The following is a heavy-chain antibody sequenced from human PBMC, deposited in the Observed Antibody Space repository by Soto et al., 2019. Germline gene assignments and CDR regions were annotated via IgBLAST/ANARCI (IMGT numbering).Heavy chain of an antibody. CDR1: GFMFSDYA. D-gene: IGHD3-16*01. CDR2: LLRPGRST. V-gene: IGHV3-23*01. Sequence: GGSLRLSCAASGFMFSDYAMTWARQAPGKELEWVSGLLRPGRSTYYADSVKGRFTISGDTSANTVYLQMDSLRAEDTAVYYCAKDAIANDGIWIMDSWGQGTVVTVSS. J-gene: IGHJ5*02. CDR3: AKDAIANDGIWIMDS.